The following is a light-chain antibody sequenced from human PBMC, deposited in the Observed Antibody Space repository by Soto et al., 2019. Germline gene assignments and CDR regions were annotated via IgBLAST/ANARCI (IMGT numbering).Light chain of an antibody. CDR2: DTS. Sequence: EIVLTQSPGTLSLSPGERATLSCRASQSVNSGYLAWYQHTPGQAPRLLIYDTSTRATGIPDRFSGSGSGTDFTLSISRLEPEDVAVYYCQQYGSSPRTFGQGTKVDIK. CDR3: QQYGSSPRT. V-gene: IGKV3-20*01. CDR1: QSVNSGY. J-gene: IGKJ1*01.